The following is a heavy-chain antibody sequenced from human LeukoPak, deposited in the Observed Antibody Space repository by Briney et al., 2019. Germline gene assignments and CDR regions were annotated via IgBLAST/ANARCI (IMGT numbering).Heavy chain of an antibody. CDR2: IYTSGST. J-gene: IGHJ4*02. V-gene: IGHV4-61*02. CDR1: GGSISSGSYY. CDR3: ARYSIEDPGFDY. Sequence: PSETLSLTCTVSGGSISSGSYYWSWIRQPAGKGLEWIGRIYTSGSTNYNPSLKSRVTISVDTSKNQFSLKLSSVTAADTAVYYCARYSIEDPGFDYWGQGTLVTVSS. D-gene: IGHD4-11*01.